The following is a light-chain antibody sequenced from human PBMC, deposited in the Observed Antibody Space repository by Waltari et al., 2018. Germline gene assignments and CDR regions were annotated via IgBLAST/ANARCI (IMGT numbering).Light chain of an antibody. CDR3: CTYVGRTTFHVT. CDR1: ISDVGTYNL. J-gene: IGLJ2*01. V-gene: IGLV2-23*02. CDR2: EDN. Sequence: QSALTQPASVSGSPGQSIPISCTGTISDVGTYNLVSWYQQHPGKAPKLLIYEDNKLPAGVSDRLSGSKSGNTASLTISGLQAEDEADYYCCTYVGRTTFHVTFGGGTKLTVL.